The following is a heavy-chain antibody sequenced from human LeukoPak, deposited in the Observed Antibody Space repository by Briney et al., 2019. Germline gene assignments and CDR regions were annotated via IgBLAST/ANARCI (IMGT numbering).Heavy chain of an antibody. CDR3: ARAYYYYYGMDV. Sequence: GGSMRLSCAAYGFTFSSYWMSWVRQAPGKGLEWVANIKQEGSEKYYVDSVKGRFTISRDNAKNSLYLQMNSLRAEDTAVYYCARAYYYYYGMDVWGQGTTVTVSS. V-gene: IGHV3-7*01. J-gene: IGHJ6*02. CDR1: GFTFSSYW. CDR2: IKQEGSEK.